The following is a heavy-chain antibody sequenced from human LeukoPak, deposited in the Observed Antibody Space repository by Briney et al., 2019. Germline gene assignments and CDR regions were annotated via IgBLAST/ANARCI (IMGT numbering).Heavy chain of an antibody. CDR2: ISSSSSYI. CDR1: GFTFSSYS. V-gene: IGHV3-21*01. Sequence: PGGSLRLSCAASGFTFSSYSMNWVRQAPGKGLDWVSSISSSSSYIYYANSLKGRFTISRDNAKNSLYLQKNSLRADDTAVYYCARVQQLVSSVWGQGTLVTVSS. D-gene: IGHD6-13*01. CDR3: ARVQQLVSSV. J-gene: IGHJ4*02.